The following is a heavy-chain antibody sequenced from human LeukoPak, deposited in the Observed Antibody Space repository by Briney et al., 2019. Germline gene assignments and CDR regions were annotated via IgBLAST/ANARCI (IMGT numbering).Heavy chain of an antibody. J-gene: IGHJ4*02. CDR3: ARSSGWYYFES. V-gene: IGHV4-59*08. CDR1: GGSISSYY. CDR2: IHGSGNT. Sequence: SETLSLTCTVSGGSISSYYWSWIRQPPGKGLEWIGYIHGSGNTDYNPSLKSRVTISVGTSKNQFSLKLSSVTAADTAVYYCARSSGWYYFESWGQGTLATVSS. D-gene: IGHD6-13*01.